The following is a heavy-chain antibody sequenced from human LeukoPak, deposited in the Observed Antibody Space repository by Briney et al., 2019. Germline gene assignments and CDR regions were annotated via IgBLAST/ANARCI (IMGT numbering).Heavy chain of an antibody. J-gene: IGHJ4*02. Sequence: GGSLRLSCAASGFTFSSYGMHWVRQAPGKGLEWVAVMSYDGSNKYYADSVKGRFTISRDNSKNTLYLQMNSLRAEGTAVYYCTKQTIYCSSTSCPLDFWGQGTLVTVSS. D-gene: IGHD2-2*01. CDR1: GFTFSSYG. V-gene: IGHV3-30*18. CDR2: MSYDGSNK. CDR3: TKQTIYCSSTSCPLDF.